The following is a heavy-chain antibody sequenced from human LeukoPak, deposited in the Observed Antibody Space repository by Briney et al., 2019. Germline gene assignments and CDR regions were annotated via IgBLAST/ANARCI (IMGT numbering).Heavy chain of an antibody. CDR3: ARDFAYYYDSSGYWNY. D-gene: IGHD3-22*01. Sequence: GGSLRLSCAASGFTFSSYSMNWVRQAPGKGLEWVSYISSSSSTIYYADSVKGRFTISRDNAKNSLYLQMNSLRAEDTAVYYCARDFAYYYDSSGYWNYWGQGTLVTVSS. CDR2: ISSSSSTI. CDR1: GFTFSSYS. V-gene: IGHV3-48*01. J-gene: IGHJ4*02.